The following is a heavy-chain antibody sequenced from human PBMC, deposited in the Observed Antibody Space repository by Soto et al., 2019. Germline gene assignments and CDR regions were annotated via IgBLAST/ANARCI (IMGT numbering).Heavy chain of an antibody. V-gene: IGHV4-30-2*01. J-gene: IGHJ3*02. Sequence: SETLSLTCAVSGGSISSGGYSWSWIRQPPGKGLEWIGYIYHSGSTYYNPSLKSRVTISVDRSKNQFSLKLSSVTAADTAVYYCARREQWLVNAFDIWGQGTMVTVSS. CDR3: ARREQWLVNAFDI. CDR2: IYHSGST. D-gene: IGHD6-19*01. CDR1: GGSISSGGYS.